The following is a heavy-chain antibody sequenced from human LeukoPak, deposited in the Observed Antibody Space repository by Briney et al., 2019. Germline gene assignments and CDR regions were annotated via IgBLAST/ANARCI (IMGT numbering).Heavy chain of an antibody. CDR3: ARIIRTAGYYSNPKSGSFDL. D-gene: IGHD3-22*01. Sequence: SETLSLTCTVSGASIRANHHYWAWVRQPPGKGLEWIGTIFSSGTAYYNPSLRTRVSISVDTSKNEFSLRLSAVTAADTGLYYCARIIRTAGYYSNPKSGSFDLWGQGILVTVSS. V-gene: IGHV4-39*01. CDR1: GASIRANHHY. CDR2: IFSSGTA. J-gene: IGHJ5*02.